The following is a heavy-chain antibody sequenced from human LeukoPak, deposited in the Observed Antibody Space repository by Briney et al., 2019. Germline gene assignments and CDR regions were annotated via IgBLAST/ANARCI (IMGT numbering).Heavy chain of an antibody. CDR1: GFSVSRYG. CDR2: FWADGRSQ. V-gene: IGHV3-33*01. D-gene: IGHD3-22*01. CDR3: ARDDDSSSHYSLFEY. J-gene: IGHJ4*02. Sequence: GGSLRLSCAASGFSVSRYGMRWVHQAPGKGVEWVAVFWADGRSQYYADCVRGRFTISRETCANMVYLQMSSLRSEDTAVYYCARDDDSSSHYSLFEYWGQATRVTVSS.